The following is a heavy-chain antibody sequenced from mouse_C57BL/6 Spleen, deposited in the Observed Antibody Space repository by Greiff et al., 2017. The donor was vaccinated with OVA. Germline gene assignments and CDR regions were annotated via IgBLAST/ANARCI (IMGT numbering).Heavy chain of an antibody. CDR2: ISAGGSYT. CDR3: ARDRDYARRSFFDY. Sequence: EVKLVESGGGLVKPGGSLKLSCAASGFTFSSYTMSWVRQTPEKRLEWVATISAGGSYTYYPDNVKGRFTFSRDNANNNLYLQMSHLKSEDTAMYYCARDRDYARRSFFDYWGQGTTLTVSS. J-gene: IGHJ2*01. CDR1: GFTFSSYT. D-gene: IGHD1-1*02. V-gene: IGHV5-4*01.